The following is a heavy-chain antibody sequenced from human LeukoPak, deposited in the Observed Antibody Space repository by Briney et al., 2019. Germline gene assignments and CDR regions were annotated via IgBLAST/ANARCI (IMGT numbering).Heavy chain of an antibody. CDR1: GGTFSSYA. D-gene: IGHD2-15*01. Sequence: SSVNVSCQASGGTFSSYAINWVGQARGQELEWMGGSIPIFGTANYAQKFQGRVTITTDESTSTAYMELSSLRSEDTAVYYCARVKGSGVAALGYYYYMDVWGKGTTVTVSS. V-gene: IGHV1-69*05. CDR2: SIPIFGTA. CDR3: ARVKGSGVAALGYYYYMDV. J-gene: IGHJ6*03.